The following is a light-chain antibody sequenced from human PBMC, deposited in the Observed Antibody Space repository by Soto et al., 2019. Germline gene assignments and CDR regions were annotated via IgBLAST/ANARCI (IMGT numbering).Light chain of an antibody. CDR3: QQRSNWPT. Sequence: IVLTQAPATLYLSPGERATLSCRASQSVSSYLAWYQQKPGQAPRLLIYDASNRATGIPARFGGSGSGTDFTLTISSLEPEDFAVYYCQQRSNWPTFGQGTRLEIK. CDR2: DAS. J-gene: IGKJ5*01. V-gene: IGKV3-11*01. CDR1: QSVSSY.